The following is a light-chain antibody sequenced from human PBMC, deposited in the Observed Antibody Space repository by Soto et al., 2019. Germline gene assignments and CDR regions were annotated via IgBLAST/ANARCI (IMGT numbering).Light chain of an antibody. CDR3: QQYSKWPLT. CDR1: QSVSSN. J-gene: IGKJ4*01. Sequence: EIVMTQSPATLSVSPGERATLSCRASQSVSSNLAWYQQKPGQAPRLLIYGASTRATGIPARFSGSGSGTEFTLTISSLQSEDFAVYYCQQYSKWPLTFGGGTK. CDR2: GAS. V-gene: IGKV3-15*01.